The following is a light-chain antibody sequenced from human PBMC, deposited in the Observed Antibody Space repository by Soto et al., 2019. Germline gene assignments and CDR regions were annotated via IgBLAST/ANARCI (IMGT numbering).Light chain of an antibody. CDR1: QSINSW. J-gene: IGKJ1*01. Sequence: DIQMTESPSSLSASVGDRVTITCRASQSINSWLAWYQHKPGKAPKLLIYDASTLESGVPSRFSGSGSGAEFTLTISSLQPDDFATYYCQQYDTLGTFGQGTK. CDR3: QQYDTLGT. CDR2: DAS. V-gene: IGKV1-5*01.